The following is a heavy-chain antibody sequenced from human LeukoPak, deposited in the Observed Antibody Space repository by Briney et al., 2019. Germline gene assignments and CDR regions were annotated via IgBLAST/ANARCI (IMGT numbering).Heavy chain of an antibody. J-gene: IGHJ4*02. CDR1: GYTLTNHY. CDR2: INPSGGST. V-gene: IGHV1-46*01. Sequence: ASVKVSCKASGYTLTNHYMHWVRQAPGQGLEWMGQINPSGGSTTYAQKFQGRVTMTRDTSTSTVYMELSSLEPEDTAVYYCARYYYGSGNYRKFDYWGQETLVTVSS. D-gene: IGHD3-10*01. CDR3: ARYYYGSGNYRKFDY.